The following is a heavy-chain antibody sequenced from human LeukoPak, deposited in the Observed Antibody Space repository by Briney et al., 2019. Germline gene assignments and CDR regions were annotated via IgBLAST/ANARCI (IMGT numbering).Heavy chain of an antibody. J-gene: IGHJ4*02. V-gene: IGHV4-34*01. CDR3: ARRRVRTYYYGG. CDR1: GGSFSGYY. CDR2: INHSGST. D-gene: IGHD3-10*01. Sequence: SETLSLTCAVYGGSFSGYYWSWIRQPPGKGLEWIGEINHSGSTNYNPSLKSRVAISVDTSKNQFSLKLSSVTAADTAVYYCARRRVRTYYYGGWGQGTLVTVSS.